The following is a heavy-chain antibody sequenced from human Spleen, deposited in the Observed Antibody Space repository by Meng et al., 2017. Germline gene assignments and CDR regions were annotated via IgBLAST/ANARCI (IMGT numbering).Heavy chain of an antibody. CDR2: MKSNVDGGTV. J-gene: IGHJ4*01. CDR1: GFTFSSYA. Sequence: EVQLVESGGGLVQPGGSLRLSCAASGFTFSSYAMSWVRQAPGKGLEWIGRMKSNVDGGTVDYAAALEGRFFISRDDSKNMFYLQMNSLKTEDTAVYYCTGHTDYWGHGTLVTVSS. V-gene: IGHV3-15*01. CDR3: TGHTDY.